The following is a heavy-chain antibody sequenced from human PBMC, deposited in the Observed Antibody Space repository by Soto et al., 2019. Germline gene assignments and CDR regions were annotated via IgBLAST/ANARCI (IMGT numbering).Heavy chain of an antibody. J-gene: IGHJ4*02. Sequence: QVQLQESGPGLVKPSETLSLTCSVSGGSVSSGSYSWSWMRQPPGKGVEWIGYIYPSGTTNYNPSLKSRVIISIDTSKIPVSLNLSSVTAADTAVYYCARGGGSYYIAYWGQGTLVTVSS. D-gene: IGHD1-26*01. CDR3: ARGGGSYYIAY. CDR2: IYPSGTT. V-gene: IGHV4-61*01. CDR1: GGSVSSGSYS.